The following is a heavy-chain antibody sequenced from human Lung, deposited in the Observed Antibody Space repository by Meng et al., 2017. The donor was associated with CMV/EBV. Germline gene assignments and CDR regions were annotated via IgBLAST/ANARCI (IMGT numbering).Heavy chain of an antibody. J-gene: IGHJ4*02. CDR1: CGSISISNC. CDR2: IYHSGST. CDR3: SSFPPPGKQWLLTDY. Sequence: QVHVHELRPGPVEPAGATSRICAWSCGSISISNCWSWVRQPPGQGLEWIGEIYHSGSTNSNPSLKIRVTISVYKSKSQFSLKLSSVTAADTDVYYCSSFPPPGKQWLLTDYWGQGTLVTVSS. D-gene: IGHD6-19*01. V-gene: IGHV4-4*02.